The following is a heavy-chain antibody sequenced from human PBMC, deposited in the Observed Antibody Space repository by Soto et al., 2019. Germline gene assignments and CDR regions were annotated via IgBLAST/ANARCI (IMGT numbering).Heavy chain of an antibody. V-gene: IGHV4-59*01. CDR1: GGSISSYY. CDR2: IYYSGST. Sequence: QVQLQESGPGLVKPSETLSLTCTVSGGSISSYYWSWIRQPPGKGLEWIGYIYYSGSTNYNPSLKSRVTISVDTSKNQFSLKLSSVTAADTAVYYCARDEDYGGNSGHAFDIWGQGTMVTVSS. J-gene: IGHJ3*02. D-gene: IGHD4-17*01. CDR3: ARDEDYGGNSGHAFDI.